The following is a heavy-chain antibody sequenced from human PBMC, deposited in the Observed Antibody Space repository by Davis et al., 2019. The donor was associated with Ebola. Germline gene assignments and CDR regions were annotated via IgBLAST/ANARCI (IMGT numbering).Heavy chain of an antibody. J-gene: IGHJ5*02. D-gene: IGHD3-10*01. CDR1: GYTFTSYY. CDR3: ARGRLLWFGELFP. V-gene: IGHV1-46*01. Sequence: ASVKVSCKASGYTFTSYYMHWVRQAPGQGLEWMGIINPSGGSTSYAQKFQGRVTMTRDTSKNQFSLKLSSVTAADTAVYYCARGRLLWFGELFPWGQGTLVTVSS. CDR2: INPSGGST.